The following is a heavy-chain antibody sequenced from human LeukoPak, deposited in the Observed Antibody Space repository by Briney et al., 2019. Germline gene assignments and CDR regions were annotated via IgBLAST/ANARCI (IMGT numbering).Heavy chain of an antibody. Sequence: PGGSLRLSCAASGFAFSSYGMSWVRQAPGKGLEWVSGISTSGGSTYYADSVKGRFTISRDNSNNTLYLQMNTLRVEDTAVYYCAKDSNRISSGCDYWGQGTLVTVSS. CDR3: AKDSNRISSGCDY. J-gene: IGHJ4*02. CDR2: ISTSGGST. D-gene: IGHD6-19*01. CDR1: GFAFSSYG. V-gene: IGHV3-23*01.